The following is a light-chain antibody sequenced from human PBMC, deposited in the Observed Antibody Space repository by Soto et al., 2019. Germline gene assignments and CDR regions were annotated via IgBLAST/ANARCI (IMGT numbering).Light chain of an antibody. V-gene: IGKV3-15*01. J-gene: IGKJ1*01. CDR1: QSVSSN. CDR2: GAS. CDR3: QHYNSWPRA. Sequence: EMVMTQSPATLSVSPGERATLSCRASQSVSSNLAWYQQKPGQAPRLLIYGASTRATGVPARFSGSGSGTEFTLTISSLQSEDFAVYHCQHYNSWPRAFGQGTKVKSK.